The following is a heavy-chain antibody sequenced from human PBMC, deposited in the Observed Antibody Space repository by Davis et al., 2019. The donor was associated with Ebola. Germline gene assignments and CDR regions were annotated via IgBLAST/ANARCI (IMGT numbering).Heavy chain of an antibody. D-gene: IGHD1-26*01. CDR2: TSGSGGST. V-gene: IGHV3-23*01. Sequence: PGGSLRLSCAASGFTFTTYALHWVRQAPGKGLEWVSGTSGSGGSTFYADSVKGRFTISRDNSKNTLFLQMSSLRAEDTAVYYCARDSGMYVSFDYWGRGTLVTVSS. CDR3: ARDSGMYVSFDY. J-gene: IGHJ4*02. CDR1: GFTFTTYA.